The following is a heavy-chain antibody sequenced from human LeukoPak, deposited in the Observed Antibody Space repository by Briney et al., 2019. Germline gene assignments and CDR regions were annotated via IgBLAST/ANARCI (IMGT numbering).Heavy chain of an antibody. D-gene: IGHD4-17*01. CDR2: IIPIFGTA. Sequence: SVKVSCNASGATFSSYAISWVRQAPGQGLEWMGGIIPIFGTANYAQKFQGRVTITADKSTSTAYMEPSSLRSEDTAVYYCARDHDYEGWFDPWGQGTLVTVSS. J-gene: IGHJ5*02. CDR1: GATFSSYA. CDR3: ARDHDYEGWFDP. V-gene: IGHV1-69*06.